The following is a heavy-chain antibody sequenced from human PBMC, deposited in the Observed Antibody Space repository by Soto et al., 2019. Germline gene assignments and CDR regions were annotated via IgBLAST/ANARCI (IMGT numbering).Heavy chain of an antibody. Sequence: ASVKVSCKASGYTFTGYYMHWVRQAPGQGLELMGWINPNSGGTNYAQKFQGRVTMTRDTSISTAYMELSRLRSDDTAVYYCARDPRGYSGYDDFYFDYWGQGTLVTVYS. CDR3: ARDPRGYSGYDDFYFDY. D-gene: IGHD5-12*01. CDR1: GYTFTGYY. V-gene: IGHV1-2*02. J-gene: IGHJ4*02. CDR2: INPNSGGT.